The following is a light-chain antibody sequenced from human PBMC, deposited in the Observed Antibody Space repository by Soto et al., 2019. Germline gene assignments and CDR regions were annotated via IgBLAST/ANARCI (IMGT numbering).Light chain of an antibody. CDR1: QSISSW. CDR2: AAS. V-gene: IGKV1-39*01. J-gene: IGKJ5*01. Sequence: DIQMTQSPSTLSASVGDRVTITCRASQSISSWLAWYQQKPGKAPKLLIYAASSLQSGVPSRLSGSGSGTDFTLTIRSLQPEDFATYYCQQSYSTPTFGQGTRLEIK. CDR3: QQSYSTPT.